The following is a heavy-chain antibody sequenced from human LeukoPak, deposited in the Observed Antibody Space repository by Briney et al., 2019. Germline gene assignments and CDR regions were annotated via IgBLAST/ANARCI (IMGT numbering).Heavy chain of an antibody. Sequence: PGGSLRLSCAGSGFTFNRHYVHWVRQAPGKGLEWVSAISGSGGSTYYADSVKGRFTTSRDNSKNTLYLQMNSLRAEDTAVYYCAKGMIPPGSGYSYFDYWGQGTLVTVSS. D-gene: IGHD3-22*01. V-gene: IGHV3-23*01. CDR1: GFTFNRHY. CDR3: AKGMIPPGSGYSYFDY. CDR2: ISGSGGST. J-gene: IGHJ4*02.